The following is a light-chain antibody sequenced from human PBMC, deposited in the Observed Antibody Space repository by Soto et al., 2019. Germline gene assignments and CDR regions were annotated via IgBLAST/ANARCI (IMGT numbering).Light chain of an antibody. V-gene: IGKV3-20*01. Sequence: PGERATLSCRASQSVSSSYLAWYQQNPGQAPRLLIYGASNRATGIPDRFSGSGSGTDFTLTISRLEPEDFAVYYCQQYGGSPRTFGQGTKVDIK. CDR2: GAS. CDR3: QQYGGSPRT. CDR1: QSVSSSY. J-gene: IGKJ1*01.